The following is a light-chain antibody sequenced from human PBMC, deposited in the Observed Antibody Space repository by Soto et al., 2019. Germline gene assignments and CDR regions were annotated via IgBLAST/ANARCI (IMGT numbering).Light chain of an antibody. CDR3: SSYTSSSTLYV. V-gene: IGLV2-14*01. CDR2: DVS. J-gene: IGLJ1*01. CDR1: SSDVGGYNY. Sequence: QSALTQPASVSGSPGQSITISCTGTSSDVGGYNYVSWYQQHPGKAPKLMIYDVSNRPSGVSNRSSGSKSGNTASLTIAGLHAEDEAAYYCSSYTSSSTLYVFGTGTKLTVL.